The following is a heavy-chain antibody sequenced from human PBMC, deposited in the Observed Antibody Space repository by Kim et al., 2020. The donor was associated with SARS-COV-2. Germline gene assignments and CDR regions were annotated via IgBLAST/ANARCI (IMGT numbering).Heavy chain of an antibody. D-gene: IGHD3-3*01. CDR1: GFTFSNYW. V-gene: IGHV3-7*05. CDR2: MNQDGREK. CDR3: ARDWSLAGTFHFDY. Sequence: GGSLRLSCAASGFTFSNYWMSWVRQAPGKGLEWVATMNQDGREKYYVDSVKGRFTISRDNARNSLFLQMNSLRAEDTAVYYCARDWSLAGTFHFDYWGQGILVTVSS. J-gene: IGHJ4*02.